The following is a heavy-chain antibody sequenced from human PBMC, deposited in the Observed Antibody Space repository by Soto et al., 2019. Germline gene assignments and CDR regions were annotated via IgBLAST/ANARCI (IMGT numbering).Heavy chain of an antibody. J-gene: IGHJ4*02. V-gene: IGHV3-23*01. CDR1: GFTFSNYA. CDR3: AKARDTTIFGVVFDY. D-gene: IGHD3-3*01. Sequence: GGSLRLSCAASGFTFSNYAMNWVRQAPGKGLERVSAISVSGGSTYYADSVKGRFTISRDNSKNTLYLQMNSLRAEDTAVYYCAKARDTTIFGVVFDYWGQGAQVTVSS. CDR2: ISVSGGST.